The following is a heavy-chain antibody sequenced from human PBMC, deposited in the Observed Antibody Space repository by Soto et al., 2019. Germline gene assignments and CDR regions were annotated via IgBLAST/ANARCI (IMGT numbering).Heavy chain of an antibody. CDR1: GVSISSGGYY. CDR3: ARDQEVNYADYGGSDYYYGMDV. CDR2: IYHSGSA. D-gene: IGHD4-17*01. V-gene: IGHV4-31*03. J-gene: IGHJ6*02. Sequence: PSETLSLTCTVSGVSISSGGYYWTWIRHHPGKGLEWIGYIYHSGSAYYNPSLKSRVTISVDTSKNQFSLKLSSVTAADTAVYYCARDQEVNYADYGGSDYYYGMDVWGQGTTVTVS.